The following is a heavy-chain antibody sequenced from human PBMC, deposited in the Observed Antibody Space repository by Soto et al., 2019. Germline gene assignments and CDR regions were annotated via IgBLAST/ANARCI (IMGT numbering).Heavy chain of an antibody. V-gene: IGHV3-30-3*01. Sequence: GGSLRLSCAASGFTFSSYAMHWVRQAPGKGLEWVAVISYDGSNKYYADSVKGRFTISRDNSKNTLYLQMNSLRAEDTAVYYCASSLTDYDSSGYYYVLGYWGQGTLVTVSS. D-gene: IGHD3-22*01. CDR2: ISYDGSNK. CDR1: GFTFSSYA. J-gene: IGHJ4*02. CDR3: ASSLTDYDSSGYYYVLGY.